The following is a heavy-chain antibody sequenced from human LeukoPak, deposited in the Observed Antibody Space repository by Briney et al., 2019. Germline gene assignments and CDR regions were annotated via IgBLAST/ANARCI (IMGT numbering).Heavy chain of an antibody. CDR2: IYSGGST. V-gene: IGHV3-53*01. CDR3: ARGNQWLAYYFDH. Sequence: GGSLRLSCAASGFTFSSNYMSWVRQAPGKGLEWVSVIYSGGSTYYADSVKGRFTISRDNSKNTLYLQMNSLRAEDTAVYYCARGNQWLAYYFDHWGQGTLVTVSS. CDR1: GFTFSSNY. D-gene: IGHD6-19*01. J-gene: IGHJ4*02.